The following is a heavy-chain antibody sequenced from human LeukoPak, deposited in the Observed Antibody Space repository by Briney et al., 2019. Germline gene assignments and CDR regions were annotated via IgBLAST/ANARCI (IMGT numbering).Heavy chain of an antibody. CDR2: IYYSGST. CDR3: ASHLPLLDSSGWYGAGGMDV. V-gene: IGHV4-59*08. Sequence: SETLSLTCTVSGGSISSYYWSWIRQPPGKGLEWIGYIYYSGSTNYNPSLKSRVTISVDTSKNQFSLKLSSVTAADTAVYYCASHLPLLDSSGWYGAGGMDVWGQGTTVTVSS. D-gene: IGHD6-19*01. J-gene: IGHJ6*02. CDR1: GGSISSYY.